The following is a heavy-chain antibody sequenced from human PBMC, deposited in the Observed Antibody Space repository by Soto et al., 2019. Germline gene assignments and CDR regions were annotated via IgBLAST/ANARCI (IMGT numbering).Heavy chain of an antibody. CDR1: GYTFTSYG. CDR2: ISAYNGNT. D-gene: IGHD3-9*01. CDR3: ARYLSELRYFDWWVADAFDI. J-gene: IGHJ3*02. Sequence: QVQLVQSGAEVKKPGASVKVSCKASGYTFTSYGISWVRQAPGQGLEWMGWISAYNGNTNYAQKLQGRVTMTTDTSTSTAYMELRSLRADDTAVFYCARYLSELRYFDWWVADAFDIWGQGTMVTVSS. V-gene: IGHV1-18*01.